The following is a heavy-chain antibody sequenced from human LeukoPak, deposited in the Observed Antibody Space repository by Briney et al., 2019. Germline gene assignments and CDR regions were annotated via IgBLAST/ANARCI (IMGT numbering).Heavy chain of an antibody. V-gene: IGHV3-23*01. J-gene: IGHJ4*02. CDR2: ISGSGGST. Sequence: PGGSLRLSCAASGFTFSDYYMSWIRQAPGKGLEWVSAISGSGGSTYYADSVKGRFTISRDNSKNTLYLQMNSLRAEDTAVYYCAKDPLLWFGEWGGSAYFDYWGQGTLVTVSS. CDR1: GFTFSDYY. D-gene: IGHD3-10*01. CDR3: AKDPLLWFGEWGGSAYFDY.